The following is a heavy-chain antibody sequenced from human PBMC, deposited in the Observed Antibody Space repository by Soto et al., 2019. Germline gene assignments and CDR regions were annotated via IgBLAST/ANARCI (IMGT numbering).Heavy chain of an antibody. CDR2: IRSSGSTM. J-gene: IGHJ6*02. CDR1: RFTFSSYD. Sequence: GGSLRLSCEAFRFTFSSYDMIWVRQAPGKGLEWVSSIRSSGSTMYYADSVEGRFTVSRDNAKNLLYLQMSGLRAEDTADYYLAREGGYCTTSTCYKFGLDIWGQGTTVTVSS. CDR3: AREGGYCTTSTCYKFGLDI. V-gene: IGHV3-48*03. D-gene: IGHD2-2*01.